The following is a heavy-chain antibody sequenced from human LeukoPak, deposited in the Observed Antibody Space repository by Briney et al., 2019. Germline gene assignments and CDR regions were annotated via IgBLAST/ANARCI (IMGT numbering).Heavy chain of an antibody. CDR2: INHSGST. J-gene: IGHJ4*02. D-gene: IGHD3-10*01. CDR1: GGSFSGYY. Sequence: SETLSLTCAVYGGSFSGYYWSWIRQPPGKGLEWIGEINHSGSTNYNPSLKSRVTISVDTSKNQFSLKLSSVTAADTAVYYCRSSGSYYNDLDCWGQGTLVTVSS. CDR3: RSSGSYYNDLDC. V-gene: IGHV4-34*01.